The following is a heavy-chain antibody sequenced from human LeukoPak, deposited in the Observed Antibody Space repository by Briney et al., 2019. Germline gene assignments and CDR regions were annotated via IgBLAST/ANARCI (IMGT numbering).Heavy chain of an antibody. CDR2: ISGSGGST. CDR3: ARDMGGYGSGSYDLGY. Sequence: QPGGSLRLSCAASGFTFSSYAMSCVRQAPGKGLEWVSTISGSGGSTNYADSVKGRFTISRDNSKNTLYLQMNSLRADDTAVYYCARDMGGYGSGSYDLGYWGQGTLVTVSS. D-gene: IGHD3-10*01. J-gene: IGHJ4*02. V-gene: IGHV3-23*01. CDR1: GFTFSSYA.